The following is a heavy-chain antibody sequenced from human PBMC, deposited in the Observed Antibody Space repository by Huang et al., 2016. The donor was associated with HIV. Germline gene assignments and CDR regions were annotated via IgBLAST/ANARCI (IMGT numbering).Heavy chain of an antibody. CDR3: AKDNDLYYFDY. CDR2: ITFDGKNK. Sequence: QVHLVESGGGVVQPGRSLRLSCEASGFTFSGYGMHWVRQAPGKGREWVACITFDGKNKYYADSVRGRFTVSRDNSQNTVSLQMNTLRAEDTAVYYCAKDNDLYYFDYWGQGTLVTVSS. V-gene: IGHV3-30*18. CDR1: GFTFSGYG. D-gene: IGHD1-1*01. J-gene: IGHJ4*02.